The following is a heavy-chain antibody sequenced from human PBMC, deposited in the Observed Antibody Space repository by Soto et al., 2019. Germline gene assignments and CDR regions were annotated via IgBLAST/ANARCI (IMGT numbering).Heavy chain of an antibody. Sequence: GGSLRLSCAASGFTFSNYAVTWVRQAPGKGLEWVSTISGSGGSTYYADSVKGRFTISRDNSKNTLFLQMNSLRAEDTAEYYCARVVRYFDTPYGMDVWGQGTTVTVSS. J-gene: IGHJ6*02. CDR1: GFTFSNYA. CDR3: ARVVRYFDTPYGMDV. V-gene: IGHV3-23*01. CDR2: ISGSGGST. D-gene: IGHD3-9*01.